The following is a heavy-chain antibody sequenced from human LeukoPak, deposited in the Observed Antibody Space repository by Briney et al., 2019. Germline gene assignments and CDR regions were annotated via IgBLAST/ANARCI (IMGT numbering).Heavy chain of an antibody. D-gene: IGHD3-10*01. V-gene: IGHV4-31*03. CDR1: GGSISSGGYY. CDR3: ARVPRDSGAEYFQH. CDR2: IYYSGST. Sequence: SETLSLTCTVSGGSISSGGYYWSWIRQHPGKGLEWIGYIYYSGSTYYNPSLKSRVTISVDTSKNQFSLKLSSVTAADTAVYYCARVPRDSGAEYFQHWGQGTLVTVSS. J-gene: IGHJ1*01.